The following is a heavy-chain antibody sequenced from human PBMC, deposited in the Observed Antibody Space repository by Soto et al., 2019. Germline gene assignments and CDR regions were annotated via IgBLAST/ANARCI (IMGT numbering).Heavy chain of an antibody. Sequence: ASVKVSCKASGGTFSSYAISWVRQAPGQGLEWMGGVIPIFGTANYAQKFQGRVTITADESTSTAYMELSSLRSEDTAVYYCARGRELGYCSSTSCQQFDYWGQGTLVTVSS. D-gene: IGHD2-2*01. CDR3: ARGRELGYCSSTSCQQFDY. CDR1: GGTFSSYA. V-gene: IGHV1-69*13. J-gene: IGHJ4*02. CDR2: VIPIFGTA.